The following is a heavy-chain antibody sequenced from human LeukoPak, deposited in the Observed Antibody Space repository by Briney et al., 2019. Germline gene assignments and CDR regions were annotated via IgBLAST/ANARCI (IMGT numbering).Heavy chain of an antibody. D-gene: IGHD1-1*01. Sequence: GGSLRLSCAASGFTFSSYGMHWVRQAPGKGLEWVAFIRYDGSNKYYADSVKGRFTISRDNSKNTLYLQMNSLRAEDTAVYYCAKVKSVQNMIFDYWGQGTLVTVSS. CDR2: IRYDGSNK. CDR3: AKVKSVQNMIFDY. CDR1: GFTFSSYG. V-gene: IGHV3-30*02. J-gene: IGHJ4*02.